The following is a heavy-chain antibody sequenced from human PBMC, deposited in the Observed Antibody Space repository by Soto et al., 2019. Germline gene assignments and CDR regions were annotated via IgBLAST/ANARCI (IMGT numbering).Heavy chain of an antibody. CDR2: MKPNSGNT. J-gene: IGHJ6*03. V-gene: IGHV1-8*01. CDR3: ARGSHREIVGFSYVDV. CDR1: GYTFTSYD. D-gene: IGHD3-10*01. Sequence: QVQLLQSWAEVKKPGAPVKVSCKASGYTFTSYDINWVRQATGQGLEWMGWMKPNSGNTGYAQKFQGRVTMTRNTSISTGYTEFSSLRSEDTAVYYCARGSHREIVGFSYVDVWGKGTTVTVSS.